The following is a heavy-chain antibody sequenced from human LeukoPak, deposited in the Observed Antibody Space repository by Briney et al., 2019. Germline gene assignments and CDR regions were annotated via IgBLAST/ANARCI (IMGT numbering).Heavy chain of an antibody. CDR1: GYTFTGYY. CDR3: ARRVYSYGSYYFDY. CDR2: INPNSGGT. V-gene: IGHV1-2*06. D-gene: IGHD5-18*01. J-gene: IGHJ4*02. Sequence: VSVKVSCKASGYTFTGYYMHWVLQAPGQGLEWMGRINPNSGGTNYAQKFQGRVTMTRDTSISTAYMELSRLRSDDTAVYYCARRVYSYGSYYFDYWGQGTLVTVSS.